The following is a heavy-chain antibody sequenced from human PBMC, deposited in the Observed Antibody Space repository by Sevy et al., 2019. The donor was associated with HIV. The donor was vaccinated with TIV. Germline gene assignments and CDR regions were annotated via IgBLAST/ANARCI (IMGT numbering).Heavy chain of an antibody. J-gene: IGHJ4*02. CDR3: ARAQQVTMLVLIGGLYFDF. CDR2: IKQDMSEK. D-gene: IGHD3-22*01. Sequence: GGSLRLSCAASGFTFSSYWMTWVRQAPGKGPEWVANIKQDMSEKYYADSVKGRFTISRDNARNSLYLQMESLRAEDTAVYYCARAQQVTMLVLIGGLYFDFWGQGTLVTVSS. V-gene: IGHV3-7*01. CDR1: GFTFSSYW.